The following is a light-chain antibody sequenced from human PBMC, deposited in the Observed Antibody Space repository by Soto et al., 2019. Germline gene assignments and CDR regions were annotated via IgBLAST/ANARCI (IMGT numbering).Light chain of an antibody. CDR2: EVT. V-gene: IGLV2-14*01. CDR1: SSDVGGYNY. J-gene: IGLJ3*02. Sequence: QAVVTQPASVSGSRGQSITISCTGTSSDVGGYNYVSWYQQHPDKAPKLMIYEVTNRPSGVSNRFSGSKSANTASLTISGLQAEDEADYYCSSYTRRNTWVFGGGTKVTVL. CDR3: SSYTRRNTWV.